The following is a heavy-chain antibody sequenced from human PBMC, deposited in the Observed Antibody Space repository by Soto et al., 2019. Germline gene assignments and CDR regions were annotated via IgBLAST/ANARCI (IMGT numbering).Heavy chain of an antibody. V-gene: IGHV4-59*08. CDR3: AETGAVAGTDYYYGMAV. D-gene: IGHD6-19*01. J-gene: IGHJ6*02. CDR2: VYYTASTT. Sequence: SETLSLTCTVSGGSIGSYYWSWIRQPPGKGLEWIGYVYYTASTTSYNPSLESRVTISVDTSKNHLSLKLSSVTAADTAVYYCAETGAVAGTDYYYGMAVWGQGTTVTVSS. CDR1: GGSIGSYY.